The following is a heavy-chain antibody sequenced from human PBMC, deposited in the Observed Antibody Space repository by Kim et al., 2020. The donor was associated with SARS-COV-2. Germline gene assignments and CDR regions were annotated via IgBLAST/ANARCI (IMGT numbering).Heavy chain of an antibody. CDR1: GGSISSYY. Sequence: SETLSLTCTLFGGSISSYYWSWIRQPPGKGLEWIGYIYYSGSTNYNPSLKSRVTISVDTSKNQFSLKLSSVTAADTAVYYCARVAVTAKHYYYYGMDVWGQGTTVTVSS. CDR2: IYYSGST. D-gene: IGHD2-21*02. CDR3: ARVAVTAKHYYYYGMDV. V-gene: IGHV4-59*01. J-gene: IGHJ6*02.